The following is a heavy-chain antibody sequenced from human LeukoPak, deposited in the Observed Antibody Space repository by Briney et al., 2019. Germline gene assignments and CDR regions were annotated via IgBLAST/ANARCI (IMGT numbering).Heavy chain of an antibody. D-gene: IGHD6-25*01. CDR1: GYTFTSYG. CDR2: ISAYYGNT. V-gene: IGHV1-18*01. Sequence: GASVKVSCKASGYTFTSYGIGWVRQAPGQGLEWMGWISAYYGNTNYAQHLQGRVTMTTDTSTSTAYMELRSLRSDDTAVYYCARVGRGYDAFDIWGQGTMVTVSS. J-gene: IGHJ3*02. CDR3: ARVGRGYDAFDI.